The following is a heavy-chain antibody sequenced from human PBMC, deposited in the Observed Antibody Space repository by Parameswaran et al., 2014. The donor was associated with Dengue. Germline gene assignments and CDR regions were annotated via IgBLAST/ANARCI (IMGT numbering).Heavy chain of an antibody. J-gene: IGHJ4*02. CDR3: AKDPRYCSGGSCYSGVIDY. D-gene: IGHD2-15*01. V-gene: IGHV3-48*04. CDR2: ISSSSSTI. Sequence: VRQAPGKGLEWVSYISSSSSTIYYADSVKGRFTISRDNAKNSLYLQMNSLRAEDTAMYYCAKDPRYCSGGSCYSGVIDYWGQGTLVTVSS.